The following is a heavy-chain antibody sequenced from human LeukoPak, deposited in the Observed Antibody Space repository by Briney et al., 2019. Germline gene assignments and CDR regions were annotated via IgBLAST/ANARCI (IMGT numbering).Heavy chain of an antibody. V-gene: IGHV1-69*01. CDR3: ARDSGSGGYSVYYYYMDV. J-gene: IGHJ6*03. CDR1: GGTFSSYA. CDR2: IIPIFGTA. Sequence: SVKVSCKASGGTFSSYAISWVRQAPGQGLEWMGGIIPIFGTANYAQKFQGRVTITADESTSTAYMELSSLRSEDTAVYYCARDSGSGGYSVYYYYMDVWGKGTTVTVSS. D-gene: IGHD5-24*01.